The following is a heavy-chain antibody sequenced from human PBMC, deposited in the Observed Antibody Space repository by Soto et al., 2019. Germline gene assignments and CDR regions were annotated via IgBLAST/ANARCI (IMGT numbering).Heavy chain of an antibody. V-gene: IGHV1-3*01. J-gene: IGHJ4*02. CDR1: GYTFTSYA. CDR2: INAGNGNT. CDR3: ARELGVGAASDY. Sequence: QVQLVQSGAEVKKPGASVKVSCKASGYTFTSYAMHWVRQAPGQRLEWMGWINAGNGNTKYSQKFQGRVTITRDTPASTADMELSSLRSEDTAVYYCARELGVGAASDYWGQGTLVTVSS. D-gene: IGHD3-16*01.